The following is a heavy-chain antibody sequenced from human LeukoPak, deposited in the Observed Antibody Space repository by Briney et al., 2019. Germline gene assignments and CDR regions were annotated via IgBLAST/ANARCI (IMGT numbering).Heavy chain of an antibody. CDR2: ISYSGTT. CDR1: DVSISSGIYY. D-gene: IGHD6-13*01. Sequence: SETLPLTCSVSDVSISSGIYYWGWIRQPPGRGLEWIGGISYSGTTFYTPSLKSRGTISVDTSKNQFSLKLNSLTATDTAIYYCARHSSSWYYFDYWAQGILVTVSS. V-gene: IGHV4-39*01. CDR3: ARHSSSWYYFDY. J-gene: IGHJ4*02.